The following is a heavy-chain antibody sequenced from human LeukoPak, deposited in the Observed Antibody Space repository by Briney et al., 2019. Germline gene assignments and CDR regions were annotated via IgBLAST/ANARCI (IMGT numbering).Heavy chain of an antibody. CDR3: ARDCYYGSGSYYFGVDY. CDR2: ISSSSSNI. CDR1: GFTFSSYS. J-gene: IGHJ4*02. Sequence: PGGSLRLSCAASGFTFSSYSMSWVRQAPGKGLEWVSSISSSSSNIYYADSVKGRFTISRDNAKNSLYLQMNSLRAEDTAVYYCARDCYYGSGSYYFGVDYWGQGTLVTVSS. V-gene: IGHV3-21*01. D-gene: IGHD3-10*01.